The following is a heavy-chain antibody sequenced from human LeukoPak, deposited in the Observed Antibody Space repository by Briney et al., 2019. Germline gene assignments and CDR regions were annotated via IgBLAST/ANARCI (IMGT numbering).Heavy chain of an antibody. CDR3: ARESPELDSSSWYWFDP. D-gene: IGHD6-13*01. J-gene: IGHJ5*02. V-gene: IGHV1-18*01. CDR2: ISAYNGNT. Sequence: ASVKVSCKASGYTFTSYGISWVRQAPGQGLEWMGWISAYNGNTNYAQKLQGRVTMTTDTSTSTAYMELRSLRSDDTAVYYCARESPELDSSSWYWFDPWGQGTLVTVSS. CDR1: GYTFTSYG.